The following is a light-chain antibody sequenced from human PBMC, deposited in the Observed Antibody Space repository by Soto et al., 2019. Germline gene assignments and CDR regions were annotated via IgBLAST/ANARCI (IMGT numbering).Light chain of an antibody. J-gene: IGKJ1*01. CDR2: GAF. CDR1: QSVHNY. CDR3: QQYNDWPLT. Sequence: EIVLTQSPATLSLSPGERATLSCRASQSVHNYLAWYQQKPGQAPSLLIYGAFTRATGIPARFSGTGSGTEFTLTISSLQSEDFALYYCQQYNDWPLTFGQGTKVDIK. V-gene: IGKV3-15*01.